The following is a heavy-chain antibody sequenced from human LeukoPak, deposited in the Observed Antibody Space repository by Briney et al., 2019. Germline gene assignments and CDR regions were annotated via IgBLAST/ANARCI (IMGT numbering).Heavy chain of an antibody. J-gene: IGHJ4*02. CDR2: VYTSGSP. CDR1: GVSVRNHY. Sequence: SETLSLTCTVSGVSVRNHYWIWIRQIAGRGLEWLGRVYTSGSPNYHPSLRGRATMSVDASKNHFSLELRSMTAADTAVYYCARGSEVYDYWGQGTLVTVSS. CDR3: ARGSEVYDY. V-gene: IGHV4-4*07. D-gene: IGHD1-14*01.